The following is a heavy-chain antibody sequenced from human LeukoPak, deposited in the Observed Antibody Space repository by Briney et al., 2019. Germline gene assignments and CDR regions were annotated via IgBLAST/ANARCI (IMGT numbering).Heavy chain of an antibody. CDR1: GYSFNTYW. V-gene: IGHV5-51*01. CDR3: ATQHYYNSSEFDS. J-gene: IGHJ4*02. Sequence: ESLKISTRGAGYSFNTYWICSLRQMPAENRQEWVMIYPGGSDTKYNPSFQSQVTMSADKSTSTVSLQLSSLKASDTAIYYCATQHYYNSSEFDSWGQGTLVTVSS. D-gene: IGHD3-22*01. CDR2: IYPGGSDT.